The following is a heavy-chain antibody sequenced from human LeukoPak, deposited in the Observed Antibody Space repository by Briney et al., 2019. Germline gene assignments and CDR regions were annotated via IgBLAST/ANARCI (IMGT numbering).Heavy chain of an antibody. V-gene: IGHV3-7*01. Sequence: LAGGSLRLSCAVSGFTFRNTGMAWVRQTPGKGLEWVANINQDGSTKHYVDSVKGRFTISRDNAKNSLYLQMNSLRAEDTAIYYCARDQTGSIDYWSQGTLVTVSS. D-gene: IGHD1-26*01. CDR2: INQDGSTK. J-gene: IGHJ4*02. CDR3: ARDQTGSIDY. CDR1: GFTFRNTG.